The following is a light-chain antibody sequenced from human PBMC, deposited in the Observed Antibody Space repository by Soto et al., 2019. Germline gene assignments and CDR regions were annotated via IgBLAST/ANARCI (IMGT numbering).Light chain of an antibody. CDR3: QQLRMYPST. Sequence: DIKLNQSPSFLSASVGDRVTITCRASQGIAGRLAWYQQKPGKPPKLLIYAESTLQSGVPSRFSGSGSGTRGTLTISSLQPEDFATYYCQQLRMYPSTFGGGTKVDIK. J-gene: IGKJ4*01. CDR1: QGIAGR. V-gene: IGKV1-9*01. CDR2: AES.